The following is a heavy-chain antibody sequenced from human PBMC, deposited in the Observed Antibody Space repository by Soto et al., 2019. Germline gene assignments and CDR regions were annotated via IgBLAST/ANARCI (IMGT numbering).Heavy chain of an antibody. V-gene: IGHV4-31*03. CDR2: IYYSGST. CDR1: GGSISSGGYY. D-gene: IGHD2-2*02. J-gene: IGHJ4*02. Sequence: PSETLSLTCTVSGGSISSGGYYWSWIRQHPGKGLEWIGYIYYSGSTYYNPSLKSRVTISVDTSKNQFSLKLSSVTAADTPVYYCARGTSGYQLLYYYWGQGTLVTVSS. CDR3: ARGTSGYQLLYYY.